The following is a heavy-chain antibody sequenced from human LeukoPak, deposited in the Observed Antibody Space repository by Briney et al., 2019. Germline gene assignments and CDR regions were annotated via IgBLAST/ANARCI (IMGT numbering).Heavy chain of an antibody. CDR1: GFTFSSYA. V-gene: IGHV3-23*01. CDR3: AKEVGGFDY. J-gene: IGHJ4*02. D-gene: IGHD3-16*01. Sequence: GGSLRLSCAASGFTFSSYAMTWVRQAPGKGLEWVSTIGGSVGSTYYADSVKGRFTISRDNSKNTLYLQMNSLRAEDTAVYYCAKEVGGFDYWGQGTLVTVSS. CDR2: IGGSVGST.